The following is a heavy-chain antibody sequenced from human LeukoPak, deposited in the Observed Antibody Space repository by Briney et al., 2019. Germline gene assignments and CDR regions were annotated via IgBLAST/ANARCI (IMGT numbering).Heavy chain of an antibody. CDR3: ARGGKTLRFLEWKEAFDI. V-gene: IGHV4-34*01. J-gene: IGHJ3*02. Sequence: SETLSLTCAVYGGSFSGYYWSWIRQPPGKGLEWIGEINHSGGTNYNPSLKSRVTISVDTSKNQFSLKLSSVTAADTAVYYCARGGKTLRFLEWKEAFDIWGQGTMVTVSS. D-gene: IGHD3-3*01. CDR2: INHSGGT. CDR1: GGSFSGYY.